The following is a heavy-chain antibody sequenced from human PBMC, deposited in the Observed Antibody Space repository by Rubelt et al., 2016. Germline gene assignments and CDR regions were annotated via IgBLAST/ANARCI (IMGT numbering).Heavy chain of an antibody. CDR1: GFTFSSYA. CDR3: SASAPTLFPXXXXXXYPADTSSVAVXCLAQDV. D-gene: IGHD6-25*01. CDR2: ISGSGGST. V-gene: IGHV3-23*01. Sequence: EVQLLDSGGGLVQPGGSLTLSCAASGFTFSSYAMSWVRQAPGKGLEGVSAISGSGGSTYYADSVKGRFTISRDNSKNTLYLQMNRLRAEDTAVYYWSASAPTLFPXXXXXXYPADTSSVAVXCLAQDVW. J-gene: IGHJ6*01.